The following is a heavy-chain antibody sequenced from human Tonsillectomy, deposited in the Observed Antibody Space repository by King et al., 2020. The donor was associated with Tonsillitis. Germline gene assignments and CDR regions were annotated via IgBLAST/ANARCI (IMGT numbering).Heavy chain of an antibody. J-gene: IGHJ4*02. Sequence: VQLVESGAEVKKPGESLKISCKGSGYSFTSYWIGWVRQMPGKGLEWMGIIYPGDSDTRYSPTFQGQVTISADKSISTAYLQWSRLKASDTAMYDCGRRIVDILTGYYTDFDYWGQGTLVTVSS. V-gene: IGHV5-51*01. CDR1: GYSFTSYW. CDR2: IYPGDSDT. D-gene: IGHD3-9*01. CDR3: GRRIVDILTGYYTDFDY.